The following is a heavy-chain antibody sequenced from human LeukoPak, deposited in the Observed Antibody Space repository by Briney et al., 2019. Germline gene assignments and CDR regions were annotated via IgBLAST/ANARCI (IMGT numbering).Heavy chain of an antibody. V-gene: IGHV3-33*01. Sequence: GRSLRLSCAASGFTFSSYGMDWVRQAPGKGLEWVAVIWYDGSNKYYADSVKGRFTVSRDNSKNTLYLQMNSLRAEDTAVYYCAREDVGATTGGLDYWGQGTLVTVSS. CDR3: AREDVGATTGGLDY. D-gene: IGHD1-26*01. CDR1: GFTFSSYG. J-gene: IGHJ4*02. CDR2: IWYDGSNK.